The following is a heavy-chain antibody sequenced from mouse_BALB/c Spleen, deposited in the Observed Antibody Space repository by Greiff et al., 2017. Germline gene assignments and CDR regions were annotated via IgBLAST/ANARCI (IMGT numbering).Heavy chain of an antibody. CDR3: AREPSLLRLRDWYFDV. J-gene: IGHJ1*01. CDR1: GYTFTSYW. Sequence: VKLQESGAELAKPGASVKMSCKASGYTFTSYWMHWVKQRPGQGLEWIGYINPSTGYTEYNQKFKDKATLTADKSSSTAYMQLSSLTSEDSAVYDCAREPSLLRLRDWYFDVWGAGTTVTVSA. V-gene: IGHV1-7*01. CDR2: INPSTGYT. D-gene: IGHD1-2*01.